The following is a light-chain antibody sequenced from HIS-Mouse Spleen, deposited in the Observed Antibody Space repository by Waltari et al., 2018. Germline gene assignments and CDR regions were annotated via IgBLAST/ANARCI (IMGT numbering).Light chain of an antibody. CDR2: EDS. Sequence: SYELTQPPSVSVSPGQTARITCSGDALPKKYAYWYQHKSGQAPVLVIYEDSKRTSGIPRRFYGSSSWTMVTRTISGDQVEDEADYYCYSTDSSGNHRVFGGGTKLTVL. CDR3: YSTDSSGNHRV. V-gene: IGLV3-10*01. J-gene: IGLJ2*01. CDR1: ALPKKY.